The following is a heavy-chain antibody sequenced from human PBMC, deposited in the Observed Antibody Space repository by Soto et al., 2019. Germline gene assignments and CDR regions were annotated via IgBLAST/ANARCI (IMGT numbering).Heavy chain of an antibody. CDR3: ARDFLRDFWSGYYIC. V-gene: IGHV3-7*03. D-gene: IGHD3-3*01. CDR2: IKQDGSEK. J-gene: IGHJ4*02. CDR1: GFTFSSYW. Sequence: GGSLRLSCAASGFTFSSYWMSWVRQAPGKGLEWVANIKQDGSEKYYVDSVKGRFTISRDNAKNSLYLQMNSLRAEDTAVYYCARDFLRDFWSGYYICWGQGTLVTVSS.